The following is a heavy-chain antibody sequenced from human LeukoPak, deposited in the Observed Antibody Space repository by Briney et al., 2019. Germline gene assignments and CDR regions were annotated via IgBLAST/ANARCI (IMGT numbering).Heavy chain of an antibody. V-gene: IGHV1-2*02. J-gene: IGHJ4*02. D-gene: IGHD5-12*01. CDR2: ISPNSGGT. CDR3: ARGRAQNEDQWLLQGY. Sequence: ASVKVPCKASGYTFTAYYIHWVRQAPGQRLEWMGWISPNSGGTNYAQKFQGRVTVTRDTSISTAYMELSGLISDDTAVYYCARGRAQNEDQWLLQGYWGQGTLVTISS. CDR1: GYTFTAYY.